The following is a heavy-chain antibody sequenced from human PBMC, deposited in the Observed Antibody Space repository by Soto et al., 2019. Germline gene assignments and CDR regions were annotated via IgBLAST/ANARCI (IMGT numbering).Heavy chain of an antibody. CDR2: IWYDGSNK. CDR3: ARERGYCSSTSCQTYYYYGMDV. D-gene: IGHD2-2*01. J-gene: IGHJ6*02. Sequence: QVQLVESGGGVVQPGRSLRLSCAASGFTFSSYGMHWVRQAPGKGLEGVAVIWYDGSNKYYADSVKGRFTISRDNSKNTLYLQMNSLRAEDTAVYYCARERGYCSSTSCQTYYYYGMDVWGQGTTVTVSS. CDR1: GFTFSSYG. V-gene: IGHV3-33*01.